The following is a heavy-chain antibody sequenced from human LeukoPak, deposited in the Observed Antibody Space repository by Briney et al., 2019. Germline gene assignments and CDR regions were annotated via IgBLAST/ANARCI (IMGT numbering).Heavy chain of an antibody. CDR1: GFTFGDYA. V-gene: IGHV3-49*04. Sequence: PGGSLRLSCTASGFTFGDYAMSWVRQAAGNGLEWVGFIRSKAYGGTTEYAASVKGRFTISRDDSKSIAYLQMNSLKTEDTAVYYCTRAIAVTTMEIDYWGQGTLVTVSS. CDR3: TRAIAVTTMEIDY. D-gene: IGHD4-17*01. CDR2: IRSKAYGGTT. J-gene: IGHJ4*02.